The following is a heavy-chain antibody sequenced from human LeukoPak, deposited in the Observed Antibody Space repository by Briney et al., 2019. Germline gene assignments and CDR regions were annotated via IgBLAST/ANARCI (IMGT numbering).Heavy chain of an antibody. CDR2: VNTVSSYI. D-gene: IGHD3-22*01. Sequence: GGSLRLSCAASGFTFRDYSMNWVRQAPGKGLEWVASVNTVSSYIYYADSMRGRFTISRDNAKNSLFLQMNSLRAEDTAVYYCARLRRNSDRSDFFYYYDHWGQGTLVTVSS. V-gene: IGHV3-21*01. CDR1: GFTFRDYS. CDR3: ARLRRNSDRSDFFYYYDH. J-gene: IGHJ4*02.